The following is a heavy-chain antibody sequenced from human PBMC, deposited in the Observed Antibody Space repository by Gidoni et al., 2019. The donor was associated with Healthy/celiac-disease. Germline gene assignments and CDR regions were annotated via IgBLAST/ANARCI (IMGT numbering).Heavy chain of an antibody. CDR2: IYTSGST. J-gene: IGHJ6*02. Sequence: QVQLQESGPGLVKPSETLSLTCTVSGGSISSYYWSWIRQPAGKGLEWNGRIYTSGSTNYNPSLKSRVTMSVDTSKNQFSLKLSSVTAADTAVYYCARESIAARIYYYYGMDVWGQGTTVTVSS. CDR1: GGSISSYY. D-gene: IGHD6-6*01. CDR3: ARESIAARIYYYYGMDV. V-gene: IGHV4-4*07.